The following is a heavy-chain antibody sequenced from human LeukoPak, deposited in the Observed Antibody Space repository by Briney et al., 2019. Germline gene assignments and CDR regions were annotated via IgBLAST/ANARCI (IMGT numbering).Heavy chain of an antibody. V-gene: IGHV4-39*07. CDR3: ARAYGDYVGEFDY. D-gene: IGHD4-17*01. Sequence: SETLSLTCTVSGGSISTNNYYWGWIRQPPGKGLEWIGNIYYSGSAYYNPSLKSRVTISVDRSKNQFSLKLSSVTAADTAVYYCARAYGDYVGEFDYWGQGTLVTVSS. J-gene: IGHJ4*02. CDR2: IYYSGSA. CDR1: GGSISTNNYY.